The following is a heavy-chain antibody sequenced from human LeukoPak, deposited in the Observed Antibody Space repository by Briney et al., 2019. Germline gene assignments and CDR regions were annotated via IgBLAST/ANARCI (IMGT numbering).Heavy chain of an antibody. Sequence: GGSLRLSCPASGFTFDDYAMHWVRQAPGKGLEWVSGISWNSGSIGYADSVKGRFTISRDNAKNSLYLQMNSLRVEDTALYYCAKSGCSSTRCYVNYWGQGTLVTVSS. D-gene: IGHD2-2*01. CDR2: ISWNSGSI. V-gene: IGHV3-9*01. J-gene: IGHJ4*02. CDR1: GFTFDDYA. CDR3: AKSGCSSTRCYVNY.